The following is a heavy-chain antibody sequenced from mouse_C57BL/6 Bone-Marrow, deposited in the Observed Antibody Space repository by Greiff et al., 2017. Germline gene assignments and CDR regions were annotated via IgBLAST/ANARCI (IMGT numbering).Heavy chain of an antibody. Sequence: VQLQQSGAELVRPGASVTLSCKASGYTFTDYEMHWVKQTPVHGLEWIGAIDPETGGTAYNQKFKGKAILTADKSSSTAYVELRSLTSEDSAVYYCTNYYGSSFAWFAYWGQGTLVTVSA. J-gene: IGHJ3*01. CDR3: TNYYGSSFAWFAY. V-gene: IGHV1-15*01. CDR2: IDPETGGT. D-gene: IGHD1-1*01. CDR1: GYTFTDYE.